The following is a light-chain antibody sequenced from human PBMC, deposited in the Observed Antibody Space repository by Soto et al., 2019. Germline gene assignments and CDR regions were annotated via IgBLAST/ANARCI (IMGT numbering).Light chain of an antibody. CDR1: QSISSW. Sequence: DIQMTQSPSTLSASVGDRVTITCRASQSISSWLAWYQQKPGKAPKLLIYDVSSLESGVPSRFSGSGSGTEFTLTISSLQPDDFATYYCQQYKSYLYTFGQGTKLEIK. V-gene: IGKV1-5*01. CDR3: QQYKSYLYT. J-gene: IGKJ2*01. CDR2: DVS.